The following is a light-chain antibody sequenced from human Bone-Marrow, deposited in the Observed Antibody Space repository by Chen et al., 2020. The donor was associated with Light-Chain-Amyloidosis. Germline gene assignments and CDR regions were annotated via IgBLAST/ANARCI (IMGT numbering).Light chain of an antibody. CDR1: QSLVNSDGNTY. Sequence: DVVMTQTPISLPVTLGQPASISCKSSQSLVNSDGNTYLNWFQQRPGQSPRRLIYEVSNRDSGVPDRFSGSGSGTDFTLKISRVEAEDVAIYYCRQGRYWPYIFGQGTKLEIK. CDR2: EVS. V-gene: IGKV2-30*01. CDR3: RQGRYWPYI. J-gene: IGKJ2*01.